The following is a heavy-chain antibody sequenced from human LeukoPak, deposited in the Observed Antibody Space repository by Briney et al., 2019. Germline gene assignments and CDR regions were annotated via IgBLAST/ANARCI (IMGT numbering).Heavy chain of an antibody. V-gene: IGHV3-73*01. CDR3: TATYYYGSGSYYLDANFDY. Sequence: GGSLRLSCAASGFTFSGSAMHWVRQASGKGLEWVGRIRSKANSYATAYAASVKGRFTISRDESKNTAYLQMNSLKTEDTAVYYCTATYYYGSGSYYLDANFDYWGQGTLVTVSS. D-gene: IGHD3-10*01. CDR1: GFTFSGSA. J-gene: IGHJ4*02. CDR2: IRSKANSYAT.